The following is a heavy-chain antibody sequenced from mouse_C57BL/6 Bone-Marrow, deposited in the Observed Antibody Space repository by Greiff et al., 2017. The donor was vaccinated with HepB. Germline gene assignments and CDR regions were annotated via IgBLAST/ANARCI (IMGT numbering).Heavy chain of an antibody. Sequence: QVQLQQPGTELVKPGASVKLSCKASGYTFTSYWMHWVKQRPGQGLEWIGNINPSNGGTNYNEKFKSKATLTVDKSSSTDYMQLSSLTSEDSAVYYCAGDELLRAWFAYWGQGTLVTVSA. J-gene: IGHJ3*01. CDR2: INPSNGGT. D-gene: IGHD1-1*01. CDR3: AGDELLRAWFAY. V-gene: IGHV1-53*01. CDR1: GYTFTSYW.